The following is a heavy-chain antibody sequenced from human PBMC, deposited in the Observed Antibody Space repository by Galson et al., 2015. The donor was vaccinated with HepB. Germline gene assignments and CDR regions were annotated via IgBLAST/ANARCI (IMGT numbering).Heavy chain of an antibody. CDR1: GGSISSYY. V-gene: IGHV4-59*01. J-gene: IGHJ4*02. Sequence: ETLSLTCTVSGGSISSYYWSWIRQPPGKGLEWIGYIYYSGSTNYNPSIKSRVTISVDTSKNQFSLKLSSVTAADTAVYYCAREPGIAAAGKYYFDYWGQGTLVTVSS. D-gene: IGHD6-13*01. CDR2: IYYSGST. CDR3: AREPGIAAAGKYYFDY.